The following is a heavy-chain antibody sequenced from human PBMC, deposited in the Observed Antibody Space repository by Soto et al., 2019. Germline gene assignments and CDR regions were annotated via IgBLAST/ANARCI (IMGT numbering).Heavy chain of an antibody. CDR3: ARRYAPRYSSGNNHFDL. CDR2: INHSGST. CDR1: TVSIFSSSYY. D-gene: IGHD6-19*01. Sequence: PSETLSLTCNVSTVSIFSSSYYWGWIRQPPGKGLEWIGTINHSGSTYHNPSLKSRVTISADTSKNQFSLILSSVTAADTAVYYCARRYAPRYSSGNNHFDLWGQGTLVTVSS. V-gene: IGHV4-39*01. J-gene: IGHJ4*02.